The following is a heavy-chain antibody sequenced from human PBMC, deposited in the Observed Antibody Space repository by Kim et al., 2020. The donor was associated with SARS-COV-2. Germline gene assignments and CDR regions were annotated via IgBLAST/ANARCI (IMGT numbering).Heavy chain of an antibody. D-gene: IGHD2-21*02. V-gene: IGHV3-48*03. J-gene: IGHJ4*02. CDR1: GFTFSSYE. CDR2: ISSSGSAT. CDR3: ARETESCGGDCYDY. Sequence: GGSLRLSCTASGFTFSSYEFNWVRQAPGKGLEWVSYISSSGSATYYADTVKGRFTVSRDDAKNSVYLQMNGLRAEDTAVYYCARETESCGGDCYDYWGPG.